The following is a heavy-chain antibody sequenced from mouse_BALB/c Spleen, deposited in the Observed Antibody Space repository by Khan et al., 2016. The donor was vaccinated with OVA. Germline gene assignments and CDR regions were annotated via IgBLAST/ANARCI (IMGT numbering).Heavy chain of an antibody. J-gene: IGHJ4*01. CDR3: ARPPYFSYVMDN. CDR2: INTYTGEP. D-gene: IGHD2-10*01. Sequence: QIQLVQSGPELKKPGETVKISCKASGHTFTKYGMNLVKQAPGKSLKWMGWINTYTGEPTYADDFSGRFAFSLETSASTAYLQINNLKNEDTTTYFCARPPYFSYVMDNWGQGTSVTVSS. V-gene: IGHV9-3-1*01. CDR1: GHTFTKYG.